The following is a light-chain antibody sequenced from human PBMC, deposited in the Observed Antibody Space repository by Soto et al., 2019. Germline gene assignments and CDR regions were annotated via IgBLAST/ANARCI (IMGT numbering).Light chain of an antibody. CDR2: GAS. J-gene: IGKJ4*01. Sequence: EIVLTQSPGTLSLSPGDRATLSCRASQSVSSSLAWYQQKPGQAPRLLIYGASNRATVIPDRFSGSGSGTDFTLTISRLEPEDFAVYYCQQYASSPPLTFGGGTKVDIK. CDR1: QSVSSS. V-gene: IGKV3-20*01. CDR3: QQYASSPPLT.